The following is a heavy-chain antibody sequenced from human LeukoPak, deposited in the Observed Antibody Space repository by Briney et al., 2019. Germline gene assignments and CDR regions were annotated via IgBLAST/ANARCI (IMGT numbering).Heavy chain of an antibody. CDR1: GGSISSYY. D-gene: IGHD1-26*01. Sequence: LETLSLTCTVSGGSISSYYWSWIRQPPGKGLEWIGYIYYSGSTNYNPSLKSRVTISVDTSKNQFSLKLSSVTAADTAVYYCARDRDSGSGDSYWYFDLWGRGTLVTVSS. CDR2: IYYSGST. J-gene: IGHJ2*01. CDR3: ARDRDSGSGDSYWYFDL. V-gene: IGHV4-59*01.